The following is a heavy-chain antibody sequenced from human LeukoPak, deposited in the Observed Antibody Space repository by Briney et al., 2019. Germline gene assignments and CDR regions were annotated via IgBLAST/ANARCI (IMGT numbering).Heavy chain of an antibody. CDR3: ARDPMVRGVIRYFDY. V-gene: IGHV3-21*01. D-gene: IGHD3-10*01. J-gene: IGHJ4*02. CDR1: GFTFSSYS. Sequence: GGSLRLSCAASGFTFSSYSMNWVRQAPGKGLEWVSSISSSSSYIYHADSVKGRFTISRDNAKNSLYLQMNSLRAEDTAVYYCARDPMVRGVIRYFDYGGQGTLVTVSS. CDR2: ISSSSSYI.